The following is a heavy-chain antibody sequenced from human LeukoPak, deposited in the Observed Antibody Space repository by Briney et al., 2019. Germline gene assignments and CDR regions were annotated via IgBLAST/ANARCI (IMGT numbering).Heavy chain of an antibody. CDR3: ARNTIAQFDY. CDR2: ISYDGSNT. J-gene: IGHJ4*02. D-gene: IGHD2/OR15-2a*01. CDR1: EFTFSSYT. V-gene: IGHV3-30*14. Sequence: GGSLRLSCAASEFTFSSYTTHWVRQAPGEGLDWVAVISYDGSNTYYADSVKGRFTISRDNSKNTLYLQMNSLRAEDTAVYYCARNTIAQFDYWGQGTLVTVSS.